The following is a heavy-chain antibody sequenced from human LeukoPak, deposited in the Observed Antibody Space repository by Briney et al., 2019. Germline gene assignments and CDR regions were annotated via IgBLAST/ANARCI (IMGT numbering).Heavy chain of an antibody. CDR3: ARDPFDGYNYFVDY. J-gene: IGHJ4*02. V-gene: IGHV3-48*04. CDR1: GFTFSSYS. Sequence: GGSLRLSCAASGFTFSSYSMNWVRQAPGKGLEWVSYISSSGSTIYYADSVKGRFTISRDNAKNSLYLQMNSLRAEDTAVYYCARDPFDGYNYFVDYWGQGTLVTVSS. CDR2: ISSSGSTI. D-gene: IGHD5-24*01.